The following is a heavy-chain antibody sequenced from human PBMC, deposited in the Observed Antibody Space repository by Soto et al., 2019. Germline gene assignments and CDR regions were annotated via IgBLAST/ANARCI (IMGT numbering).Heavy chain of an antibody. J-gene: IGHJ4*02. CDR3: ARDHPNRNYRTCFDY. V-gene: IGHV3-48*03. D-gene: IGHD1-7*01. CDR2: ISSGGINI. Sequence: GGSLRLSCAASGFMFSIYEMNWVRQAPGKGLEWVSYISSGGINIHYADSVKGRFTISRDNAKNSLYLQMDNLRAEDTAVYYCARDHPNRNYRTCFDYSGQGPPVTVSS. CDR1: GFMFSIYE.